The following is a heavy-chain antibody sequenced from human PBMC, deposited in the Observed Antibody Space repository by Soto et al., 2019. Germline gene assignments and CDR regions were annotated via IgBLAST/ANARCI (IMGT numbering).Heavy chain of an antibody. Sequence: QVQLQESGPGLVKPSQTLSLTCTVSGGSISSGDYYWSWIRQPPGKGLEWIGYIYYSGSTFYNPSLKNRVTMSMDTSTIQFSLKLSSVTAAGTAVYYCVREGGDHWFDPWGQGTLVTVSS. D-gene: IGHD3-16*01. CDR2: IYYSGST. CDR3: VREGGDHWFDP. J-gene: IGHJ5*02. CDR1: GGSISSGDYY. V-gene: IGHV4-30-4*01.